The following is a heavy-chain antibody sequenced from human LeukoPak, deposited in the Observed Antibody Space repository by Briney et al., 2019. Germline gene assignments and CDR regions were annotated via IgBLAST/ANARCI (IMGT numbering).Heavy chain of an antibody. CDR1: GFTFDDYA. CDR2: ISWYSGSI. J-gene: IGHJ4*02. Sequence: GRSLRLSCAASGFTFDDYAMHWVRQAPGKGLEWVSGISWYSGSIGYADSVKGRFTISRDNAKNSLYLQMNSLRAEDTALYYCAKDIPVRGVIRGFPDYWGQGTLVTVSS. CDR3: AKDIPVRGVIRGFPDY. D-gene: IGHD3-10*01. V-gene: IGHV3-9*01.